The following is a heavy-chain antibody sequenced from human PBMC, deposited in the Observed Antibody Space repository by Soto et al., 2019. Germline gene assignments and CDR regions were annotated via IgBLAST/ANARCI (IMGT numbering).Heavy chain of an antibody. V-gene: IGHV1-18*01. J-gene: IGHJ2*01. CDR3: ARGHYDDRSGYYWNWYFDL. CDR1: GYTFTSYG. CDR2: ISAYNGNT. D-gene: IGHD3-22*01. Sequence: QVQLVQSGAEVKKPGASVKVSCKASGYTFTSYGISWVRQAPGQGLEWMGWISAYNGNTNYAQKLQGRVTMTTDTATSTAYMELRSLRADDTAVYYCARGHYDDRSGYYWNWYFDLWGRGTLVTVSS.